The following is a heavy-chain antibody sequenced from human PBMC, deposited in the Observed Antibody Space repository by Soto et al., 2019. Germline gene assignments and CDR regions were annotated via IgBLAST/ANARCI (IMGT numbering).Heavy chain of an antibody. Sequence: ASVKVSCKASGYTFTGYYMHWVRQAPGQGLEWMGWINPNSGGTNYAQKFQGRVTMTRDTSISTAYMELSRLRSDDTAVYYCAREGNYYDSSGRLYYYGMDVWGQGTTVTVSS. V-gene: IGHV1-2*02. CDR3: AREGNYYDSSGRLYYYGMDV. CDR1: GYTFTGYY. J-gene: IGHJ6*02. CDR2: INPNSGGT. D-gene: IGHD3-22*01.